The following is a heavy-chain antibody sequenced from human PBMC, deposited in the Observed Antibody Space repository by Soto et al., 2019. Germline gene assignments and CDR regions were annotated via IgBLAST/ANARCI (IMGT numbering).Heavy chain of an antibody. Sequence: SVEASCKDSYDTYRNYALSSLRQAPGQWLEFIVGIIPIFGTANYAQKFQGRVTITADTSANTVYLELSSLRSEDTAVYYCASTKYDSSAYYCWYLGRWGHGTLVT. CDR1: YDTYRNYA. CDR3: ASTKYDSSAYYCWYLGR. V-gene: IGHV1-69*06. D-gene: IGHD3-22*01. CDR2: IIPIFGTA. J-gene: IGHJ2*01.